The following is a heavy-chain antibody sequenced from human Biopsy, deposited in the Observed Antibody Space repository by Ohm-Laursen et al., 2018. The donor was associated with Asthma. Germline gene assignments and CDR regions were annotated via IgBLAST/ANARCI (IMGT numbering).Heavy chain of an antibody. J-gene: IGHJ6*02. Sequence: SVKVSCKAPGGTFSNFAISWVRQAPGQGLEWLGGIMNVFGTTNYAQKFQGRVTITADESTSTAYMEVTSLRSEDTAIYYCARCQVGYSSGWSLLLKKIYYSGMDVWGQGTAVTVSS. D-gene: IGHD6-19*01. V-gene: IGHV1-69*13. CDR2: IMNVFGTT. CDR3: ARCQVGYSSGWSLLLKKIYYSGMDV. CDR1: GGTFSNFA.